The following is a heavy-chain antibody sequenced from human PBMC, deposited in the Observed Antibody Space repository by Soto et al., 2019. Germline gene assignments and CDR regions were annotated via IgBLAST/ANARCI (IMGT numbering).Heavy chain of an antibody. CDR1: GYTFINFG. Sequence: ASVKVSCKTSGYTFINFGINWVRQAPGQGLEWVGKIRGYNGDTNYAPKFQGRVTMTTDTSTSTADLELTSLRSDDTAVYYCARARHRKPDFWGQGTLVTVSS. CDR3: ARARHRKPDF. J-gene: IGHJ4*02. CDR2: IRGYNGDT. V-gene: IGHV1-18*04.